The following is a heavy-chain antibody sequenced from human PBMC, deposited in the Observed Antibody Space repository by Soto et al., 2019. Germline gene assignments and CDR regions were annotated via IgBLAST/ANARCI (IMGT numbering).Heavy chain of an antibody. CDR1: GGSISSYY. Sequence: PSETLSLTCTVSGGSISSYYWSWIRQPPGKGLEWIGYIYYSGSTNYNPSLKSRVTISVDTSKNQFSLKLSSVTAADTAVYYCARGPTSSSSARRGSWFDPWGQRTLVTVSS. V-gene: IGHV4-59*01. D-gene: IGHD6-6*01. CDR3: ARGPTSSSSARRGSWFDP. CDR2: IYYSGST. J-gene: IGHJ5*02.